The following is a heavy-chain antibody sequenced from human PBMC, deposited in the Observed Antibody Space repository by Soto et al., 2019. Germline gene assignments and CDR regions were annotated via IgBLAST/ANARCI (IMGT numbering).Heavy chain of an antibody. CDR3: VRGVLS. D-gene: IGHD3-10*01. CDR1: GGSISSGGYY. V-gene: IGHV4-31*03. Sequence: QVQLQESDPGLVKASQTLSLTCNVSGGSISSGGYYWTWIRQHPGKGLEWIGNIHHSGSTFYNPSLKSRVSIAVYTSKNQFSLKLSSVTAADTAVYFCVRGVLSWGQGTLVTVSS. CDR2: IHHSGST. J-gene: IGHJ1*01.